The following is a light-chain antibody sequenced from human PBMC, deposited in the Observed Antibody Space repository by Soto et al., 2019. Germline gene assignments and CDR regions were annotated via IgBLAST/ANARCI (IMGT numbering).Light chain of an antibody. CDR2: AAS. CDR1: QSISSY. V-gene: IGKV1-39*01. Sequence: DIQMTQSPSSLSASVGDRVTITCRASQSISSYLNWYQQKPGKAPNLLIYAASSLQSGVPSRFSGSESGTEFALTISSLQPEDFATYYCQQSYSTPFTFGGGTKVEIK. CDR3: QQSYSTPFT. J-gene: IGKJ4*01.